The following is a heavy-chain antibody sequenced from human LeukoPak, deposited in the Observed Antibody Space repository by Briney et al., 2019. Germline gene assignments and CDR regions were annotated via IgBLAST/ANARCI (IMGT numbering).Heavy chain of an antibody. CDR2: ISYDGSNK. CDR1: GFTFSSYG. Sequence: PGGSLRLSCAASGFTFSSYGMHWVRQAPGKGLEWVAVISYDGSNKYYADSVKGRFTISRDNSKNTLYLQINSLRGEDTAVYYCANDYGDLFDYWGQGTLVTVSS. CDR3: ANDYGDLFDY. V-gene: IGHV3-30*18. J-gene: IGHJ4*02. D-gene: IGHD4-17*01.